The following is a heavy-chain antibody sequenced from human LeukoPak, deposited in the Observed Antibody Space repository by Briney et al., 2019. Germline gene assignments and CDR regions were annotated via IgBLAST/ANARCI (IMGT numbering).Heavy chain of an antibody. CDR2: ISWNSGSI. J-gene: IGHJ6*02. D-gene: IGHD5-18*01. CDR3: AKASSWERIQLWRPNYGMDV. Sequence: GGSPRLSCAASGFTFDDYAMHWVRQAPGKGLEWVSGISWNSGSIGYADSVKGRFTISRDNAKNSLYLQMNSLRAEDTALYYCAKASSWERIQLWRPNYGMDVWGQGTTVTVSS. V-gene: IGHV3-9*01. CDR1: GFTFDDYA.